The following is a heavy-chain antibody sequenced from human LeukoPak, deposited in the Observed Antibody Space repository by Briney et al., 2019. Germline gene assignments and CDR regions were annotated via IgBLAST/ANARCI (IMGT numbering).Heavy chain of an antibody. CDR2: ISYDGSNK. J-gene: IGHJ4*01. V-gene: IGHV3-30*04. CDR3: ARVADKDYGDCYFDY. Sequence: PGRSLRLSCAASGFTFSSYAMHWVRQAPGKGLEWGAVISYDGSNKYYADSVKGRFTISRDNSKNTLYLQMNSLRAEDTAVYYCARVADKDYGDCYFDYWGHGTLVTVSS. D-gene: IGHD4-17*01. CDR1: GFTFSSYA.